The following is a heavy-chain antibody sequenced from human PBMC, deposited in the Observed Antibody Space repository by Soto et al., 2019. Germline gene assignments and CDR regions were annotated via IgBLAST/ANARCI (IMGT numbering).Heavy chain of an antibody. D-gene: IGHD5-18*01. CDR2: ISSSSSYI. CDR1: GFTFSSYS. Sequence: GGSLRLSCAASGFTFSSYSMNWVRQAPGKGLEWVSSISSSSSYIYYADSVKGRFTISRDNAKNSLYLQMNSLRAEDTAVYYWARDVMGYSYGPSGAFDIWGQGTMVTVSS. CDR3: ARDVMGYSYGPSGAFDI. J-gene: IGHJ3*02. V-gene: IGHV3-21*01.